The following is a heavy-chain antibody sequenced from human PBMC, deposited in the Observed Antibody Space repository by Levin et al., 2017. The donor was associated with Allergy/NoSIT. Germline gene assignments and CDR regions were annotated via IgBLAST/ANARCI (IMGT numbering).Heavy chain of an antibody. CDR2: IYLSGSP. CDR1: GGSISSGGYS. J-gene: IGHJ4*02. V-gene: IGHV4-30-2*01. CDR3: ARVAGYSYGYYFDY. D-gene: IGHD5-18*01. Sequence: SETLSLTCAVSGGSISSGGYSWSWIRQPPGKGLEWIGNIYLSGSPNDNPSLKSRVTLSVARSKNQFSLTLSYVTAADTAVYYCARVAGYSYGYYFDYWGPGTLVTVSS.